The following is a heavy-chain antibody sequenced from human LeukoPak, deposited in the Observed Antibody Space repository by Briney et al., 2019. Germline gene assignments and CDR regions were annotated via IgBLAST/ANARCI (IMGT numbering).Heavy chain of an antibody. Sequence: PSETLSLICTVSNGSISSSSYYWGWIRQPPGKGLEWIGSIYYRGITYYNPSLKSRVTISVDTSKNQFSLKLSSVTAADTAVYYCARQEFGIGELLYFDYWGQGTLVTVSS. CDR3: ARQEFGIGELLYFDY. CDR2: IYYRGIT. V-gene: IGHV4-39*01. D-gene: IGHD3-10*01. CDR1: NGSISSSSYY. J-gene: IGHJ4*02.